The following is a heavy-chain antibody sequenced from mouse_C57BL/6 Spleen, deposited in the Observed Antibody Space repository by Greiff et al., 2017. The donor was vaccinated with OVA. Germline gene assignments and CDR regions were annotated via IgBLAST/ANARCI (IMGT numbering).Heavy chain of an antibody. CDR1: GYTFTDYY. CDR2: INPNNGGT. J-gene: IGHJ3*01. Sequence: EVQLQQSGPELVKPGASVKISCKASGYTFTDYYMNWVKQSHGKSLEWIGDINPNNGGTSYNQKFKGKATLPVDKSSSTAYMELRSLTSEDSAVYYCAREGIYYDYDERAWFAYWGQGTLVTVSA. D-gene: IGHD2-4*01. V-gene: IGHV1-26*01. CDR3: AREGIYYDYDERAWFAY.